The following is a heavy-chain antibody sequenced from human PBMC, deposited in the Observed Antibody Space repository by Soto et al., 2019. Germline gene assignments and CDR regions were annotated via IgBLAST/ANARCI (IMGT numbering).Heavy chain of an antibody. Sequence: QITLKESGPPLVKPTQTLTLTCTFSGFSLTTSGVGVGWIRQPPGKALEWLALIYWDDDKRYSPSLKSSLTITQDTSKHLVVLTTTNMDPADTATYFCAHRTTTVTCWFDPWGQGTLVTVSS. J-gene: IGHJ5*02. V-gene: IGHV2-5*02. D-gene: IGHD4-17*01. CDR2: IYWDDDK. CDR1: GFSLTTSGVG. CDR3: AHRTTTVTCWFDP.